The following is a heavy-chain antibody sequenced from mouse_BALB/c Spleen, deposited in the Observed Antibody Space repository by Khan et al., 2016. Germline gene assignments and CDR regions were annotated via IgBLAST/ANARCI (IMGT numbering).Heavy chain of an antibody. CDR3: ARQGYDYDPYAMDY. J-gene: IGHJ4*01. V-gene: IGHV5-12*02. CDR1: GFTFSDYY. Sequence: EVQLQESGGGLVQPGGSLKLSCATSGFTFSDYYMYWVRQTPEKRLEWVAYISNGGGSTYYPDTVKGRFTISSDNAKNTLYLQMSRLKSEDTAMYYCARQGYDYDPYAMDYWGQGTSVTVSS. CDR2: ISNGGGST. D-gene: IGHD2-4*01.